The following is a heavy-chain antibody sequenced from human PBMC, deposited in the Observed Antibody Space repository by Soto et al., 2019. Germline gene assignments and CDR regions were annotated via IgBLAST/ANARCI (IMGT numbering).Heavy chain of an antibody. CDR2: IYPGDSDT. D-gene: IGHD2-15*01. V-gene: IGHV5-51*01. CDR3: ARHAPGCSGGSCYSAWFDP. CDR1: GYSFTSYW. J-gene: IGHJ5*02. Sequence: GESLKISCKGSGYSFTSYWIGWVRQMPGKGLEWMGIIYPGDSDTRYSPSFQGQVTISADKSISTAYLQWSSLKASDTAMYYCARHAPGCSGGSCYSAWFDPWGQGTLVTVS.